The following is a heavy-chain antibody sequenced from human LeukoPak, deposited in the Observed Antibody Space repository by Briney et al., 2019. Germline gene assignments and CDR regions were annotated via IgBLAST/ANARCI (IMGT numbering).Heavy chain of an antibody. CDR1: GGSLNGYY. V-gene: IGHV4-59*08. D-gene: IGHD4-17*01. CDR3: ARHVYGEGMVV. CDR2: IHSSEGT. Sequence: PSETLSLTCTVSGGSLNGYYWGWIRQPPGKGLECIGYIHSSEGTAHNASLKSRLTISLDTSKNQLSLTLSSVTAADTAVYYCARHVYGEGMVVWGKGTTVTVSS. J-gene: IGHJ6*04.